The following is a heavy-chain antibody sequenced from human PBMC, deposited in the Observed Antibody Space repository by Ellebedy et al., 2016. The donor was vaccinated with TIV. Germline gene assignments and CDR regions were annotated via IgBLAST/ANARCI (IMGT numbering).Heavy chain of an antibody. CDR2: IIPILGIA. V-gene: IGHV1-69*04. Sequence: AASVKVSCKASGGTFSSYAISWVRQAPGQGLEWMGRIIPILGIANYAQKFQGRVTITADKSTSTAYMELRSLRSEDTAVYYCAREDGGMDVWGQGTTVTVSS. CDR3: AREDGGMDV. J-gene: IGHJ6*02. CDR1: GGTFSSYA.